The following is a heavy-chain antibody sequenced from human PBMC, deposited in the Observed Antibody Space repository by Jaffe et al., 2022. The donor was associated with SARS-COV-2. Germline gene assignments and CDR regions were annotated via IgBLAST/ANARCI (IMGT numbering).Heavy chain of an antibody. CDR2: ISGSGGST. Sequence: EVQLLESGGGLVQPGGSLRLSCAASGFTFSSYAMSWVRQAPGKGLEWVSAISGSGGSTYYADSVKGRFTISRDNSKNTLYLQMNSLRAEDTAVYYCAKQRSVAGPTEDLYYYYYGMDVWGQGTTVTVSS. CDR3: AKQRSVAGPTEDLYYYYYGMDV. V-gene: IGHV3-23*01. CDR1: GFTFSSYA. D-gene: IGHD6-19*01. J-gene: IGHJ6*02.